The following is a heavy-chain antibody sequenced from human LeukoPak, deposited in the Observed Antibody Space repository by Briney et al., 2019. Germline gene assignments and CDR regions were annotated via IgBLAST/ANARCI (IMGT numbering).Heavy chain of an antibody. Sequence: GGSLRLSCAASGFTFSSNSMTWAPQTPGKGLEWVSGISGSGDSTFYADSVKGRFTISRDNSRNTLYLQMSSLRPEDTAVYYCTKWSGFGDDWGQGTLVTVSS. CDR2: ISGSGDST. CDR1: GFTFSSNS. V-gene: IGHV3-23*01. D-gene: IGHD3-10*01. CDR3: TKWSGFGDD. J-gene: IGHJ4*02.